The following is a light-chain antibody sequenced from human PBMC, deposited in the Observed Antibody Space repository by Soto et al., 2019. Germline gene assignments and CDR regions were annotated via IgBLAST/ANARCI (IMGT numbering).Light chain of an antibody. Sequence: DIQMTQSLSTLSASVGDRVTITCRASQSISVWLAWYQQKAGKAPNLLIYKASRLESGVPSRFSGSGSGTEFTLTISSLEPEDFAVYYCQQRSNWPPEATFGQGTRLEIK. V-gene: IGKV1-5*03. CDR3: QQRSNWPPEAT. J-gene: IGKJ5*01. CDR2: KAS. CDR1: QSISVW.